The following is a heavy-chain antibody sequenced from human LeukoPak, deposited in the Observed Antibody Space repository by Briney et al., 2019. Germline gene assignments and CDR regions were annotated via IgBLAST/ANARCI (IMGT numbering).Heavy chain of an antibody. CDR3: ARVTHSYGSSGYAYYYFDY. J-gene: IGHJ4*02. V-gene: IGHV4-59*13. CDR1: GGSITNYY. D-gene: IGHD3-22*01. Sequence: SETLSLTCTVSGGSITNYYWTWIRQPPGKGLDWIGYIYYSGSTNYNPSLKSRVTMSVDTSKNQFSLKLSSVTAADTAVYYCARVTHSYGSSGYAYYYFDYWGQGTLVTVSS. CDR2: IYYSGST.